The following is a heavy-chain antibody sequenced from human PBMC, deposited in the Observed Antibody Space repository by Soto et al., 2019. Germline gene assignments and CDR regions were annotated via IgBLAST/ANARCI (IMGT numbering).Heavy chain of an antibody. Sequence: SETLSLTCTVSGGSISSGDYYWSWIRQPPGKGLEWIGYIYYSGSTYYNPSLKSRVTISVDTSKNQFSLKLSSVTAADTAVYYCARGVVLVPTNWLDPWGQGTLVTVSS. V-gene: IGHV4-30-4*01. D-gene: IGHD2-2*01. CDR3: ARGVVLVPTNWLDP. CDR2: IYYSGST. J-gene: IGHJ5*02. CDR1: GGSISSGDYY.